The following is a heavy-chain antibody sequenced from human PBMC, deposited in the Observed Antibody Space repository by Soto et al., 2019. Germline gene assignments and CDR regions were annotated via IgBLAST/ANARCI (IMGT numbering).Heavy chain of an antibody. CDR1: GFTFDDYA. Sequence: EVHLVESGGGLVQPGRSRRLSCAASGFTFDDYAMHWVRQVPGKGLEWVSSISWNSGNIVYADSVKGRFTISRDSANNSLYLQMNSLKTEDTALYYCAKGAVTSIFAYFDYWGQGTLVTVSS. CDR3: AKGAVTSIFAYFDY. D-gene: IGHD3-3*01. V-gene: IGHV3-9*01. J-gene: IGHJ4*02. CDR2: ISWNSGNI.